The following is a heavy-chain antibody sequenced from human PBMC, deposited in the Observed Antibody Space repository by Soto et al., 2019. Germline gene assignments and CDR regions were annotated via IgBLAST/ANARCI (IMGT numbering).Heavy chain of an antibody. J-gene: IGHJ5*02. CDR2: INPYDTGI. D-gene: IGHD3-10*01. CDR1: GFAFSSEW. V-gene: IGHV3-74*01. CDR3: ISDTFGSRGS. Sequence: EVQLVESGGGLVQPGGSLRLSCAASGFAFSSEWMHWVRQAPGKGLVWVSRINPYDTGITYADSVKGRCTISRDNAKKTLYFRRNSLRAEDKAVYYCISDTFGSRGSWGQGTLVTVSS.